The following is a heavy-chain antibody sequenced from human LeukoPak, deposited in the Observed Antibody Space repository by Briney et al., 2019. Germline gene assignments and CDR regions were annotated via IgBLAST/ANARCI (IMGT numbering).Heavy chain of an antibody. D-gene: IGHD2-2*01. Sequence: PGGSLRLSCAASGFTFSGYAMSWVRQAPGKGLEWVSSISSSSSYIYYADSVKGRFTISRDNAKNSLYLQMSSLRAEDTAVYYCARGYCSSTSCLGGFDYWGQGTLVTVSS. CDR1: GFTFSGYA. CDR3: ARGYCSSTSCLGGFDY. J-gene: IGHJ4*02. V-gene: IGHV3-21*01. CDR2: ISSSSSYI.